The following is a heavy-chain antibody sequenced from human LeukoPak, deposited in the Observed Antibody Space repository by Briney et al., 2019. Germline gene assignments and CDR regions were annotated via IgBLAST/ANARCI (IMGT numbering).Heavy chain of an antibody. CDR2: INPNSGHT. V-gene: IGHV1-8*01. CDR1: GYTFTSYD. Sequence: ASVKVSCTASGYTFTSYDVNWVRQATGQGLEWMGYINPNSGHTTYAQRFQGRVTMTRDTSISTVYMELTSLTSEDTAIYYCARELRRDAYWGQGALVTVSS. CDR3: ARELRRDAY. J-gene: IGHJ4*02. D-gene: IGHD4-17*01.